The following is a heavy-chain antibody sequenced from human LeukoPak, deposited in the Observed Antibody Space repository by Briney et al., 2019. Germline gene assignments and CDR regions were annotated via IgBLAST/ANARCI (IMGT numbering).Heavy chain of an antibody. Sequence: SETLSLTCAVYGGSFSGYYWSWIRQPPGKGLEWIGEINHSGSTNYNPSLKSRVTISVDTSKNQFSLKLSSVTAADTAVYYCARGLELESQFDYWGQETLVTVSS. D-gene: IGHD1-1*01. CDR2: INHSGST. J-gene: IGHJ4*02. CDR1: GGSFSGYY. CDR3: ARGLELESQFDY. V-gene: IGHV4-34*01.